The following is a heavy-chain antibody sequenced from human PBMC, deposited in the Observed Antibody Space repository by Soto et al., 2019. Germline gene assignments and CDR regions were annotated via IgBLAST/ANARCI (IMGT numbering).Heavy chain of an antibody. CDR3: AKDSYYGSCLKLLFSNFDY. D-gene: IGHD3-10*01. V-gene: IGHV3-23*01. Sequence: EVQLLESGGDSVQSGGSLRLSCAVSGFTFDIYAMSWVRQAPGKGLEWVSGISDSGDSTYYGDSVRGRFTISKDSSESALYLQMNSLRAEGTGVYYCAKDSYYGSCLKLLFSNFDYWGQGALVAVSS. J-gene: IGHJ4*02. CDR1: GFTFDIYA. CDR2: ISDSGDST.